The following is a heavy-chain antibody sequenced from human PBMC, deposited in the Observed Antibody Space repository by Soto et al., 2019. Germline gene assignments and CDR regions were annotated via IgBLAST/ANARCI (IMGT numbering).Heavy chain of an antibody. D-gene: IGHD3-10*01. CDR3: ARAQLLWFGEPVPDY. CDR1: GFTFSSYS. J-gene: IGHJ4*02. CDR2: ISSSSSYI. V-gene: IGHV3-21*01. Sequence: GGSLRLSCAASGFTFSSYSMNWVRQAPGKGLEWVSSISSSSSYIYYADSVKGRFTISRDNAKNSLYLQMNSLRAEDTAVYYCARAQLLWFGEPVPDYWGQGTLVTVSS.